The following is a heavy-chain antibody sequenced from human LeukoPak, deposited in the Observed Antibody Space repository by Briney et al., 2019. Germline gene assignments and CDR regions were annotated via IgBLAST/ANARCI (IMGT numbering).Heavy chain of an antibody. CDR3: ARETYYFDY. Sequence: PGGSLRLSCAASGFTFSSYAMSWVRQAPGKGLEWVSTISSSGGSTYYADSVKGRFTISRDNSKSTLYLQMNSLRAEDTAVYYCARETYYFDYWGQGTLVTVSS. J-gene: IGHJ4*02. V-gene: IGHV3-23*01. CDR2: ISSSGGST. CDR1: GFTFSSYA.